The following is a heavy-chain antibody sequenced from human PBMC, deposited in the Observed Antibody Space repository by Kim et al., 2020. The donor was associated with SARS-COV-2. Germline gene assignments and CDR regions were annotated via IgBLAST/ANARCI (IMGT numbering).Heavy chain of an antibody. CDR2: TNSDGITT. V-gene: IGHV3-74*01. Sequence: GSLRLSCAASGFTLSNYWMHWVRQAPGKGLVWVSRTNSDGITTRYADSVKGRFTISRDNAKNTLYLQMNGLRAEDTAVYYCAREGSGWYADSWGQGTLVTVSS. CDR1: GFTLSNYW. CDR3: AREGSGWYADS. D-gene: IGHD6-19*01. J-gene: IGHJ4*02.